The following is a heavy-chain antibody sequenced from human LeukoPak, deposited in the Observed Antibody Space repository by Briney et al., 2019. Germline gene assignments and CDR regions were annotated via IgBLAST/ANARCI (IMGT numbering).Heavy chain of an antibody. Sequence: GGSLRLSCAASGFTFSSYAMHWVRQAPGKGLEYVSAISSNGGSTYYANSVKGRFTISRDNSKNTLYLQMGSLRAEDMAVYYCARDAGRELRYFDWPPLYYFDYWGQGTLVTVSS. J-gene: IGHJ4*02. V-gene: IGHV3-64*01. D-gene: IGHD3-9*01. CDR1: GFTFSSYA. CDR2: ISSNGGST. CDR3: ARDAGRELRYFDWPPLYYFDY.